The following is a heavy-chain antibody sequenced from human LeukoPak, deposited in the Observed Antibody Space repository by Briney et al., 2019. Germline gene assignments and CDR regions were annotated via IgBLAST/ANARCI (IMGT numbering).Heavy chain of an antibody. Sequence: GSLRLSCAASGFTFSSYAMSWVRQAPGKGLEWVSAISGSGGSTYYADSEKGRFTISRDNSKNTLYLQMNSLRAEDTAVYYCAKAGTYDILTGYPRNFDYWGQGTLVTVSS. J-gene: IGHJ4*02. V-gene: IGHV3-23*01. CDR2: ISGSGGST. D-gene: IGHD3-9*01. CDR3: AKAGTYDILTGYPRNFDY. CDR1: GFTFSSYA.